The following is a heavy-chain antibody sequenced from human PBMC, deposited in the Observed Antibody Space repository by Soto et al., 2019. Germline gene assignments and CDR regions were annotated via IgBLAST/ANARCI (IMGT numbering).Heavy chain of an antibody. V-gene: IGHV5-51*01. CDR1: GYSFTSYW. J-gene: IGHJ3*02. CDR3: ARHRSPGGITGRGYAFDI. Sequence: GESLKISCKGSGYSFTSYWIGWVRQMPGKGLEWMGIIYPGDSDTRYSPSFQGQVTISADKSISTAYLQWSSLKASDTAMYYCARHRSPGGITGRGYAFDIRGQGTMVTVSS. D-gene: IGHD1-20*01. CDR2: IYPGDSDT.